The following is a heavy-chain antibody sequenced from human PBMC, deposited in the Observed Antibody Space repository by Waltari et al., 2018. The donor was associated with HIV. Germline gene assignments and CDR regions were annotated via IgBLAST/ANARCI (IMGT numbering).Heavy chain of an antibody. CDR1: GFTFSSYA. Sequence: EVQLVESGGGLVQPGGSLRLSCAASGFTFSSYAMSWVRQAPGKGLEWVSAISGSGGSTYYADAVKGRLTISRDNSKNTLYLQMNSLRAEDTAVYYCAKGSSSGDCSSTSCRAGWYFDLWGHGTLVTVSS. CDR3: AKGSSSGDCSSTSCRAGWYFDL. CDR2: ISGSGGST. D-gene: IGHD2-2*01. V-gene: IGHV3-23*04. J-gene: IGHJ2*01.